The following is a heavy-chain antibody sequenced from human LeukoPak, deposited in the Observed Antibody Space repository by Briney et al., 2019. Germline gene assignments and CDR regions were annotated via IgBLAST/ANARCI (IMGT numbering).Heavy chain of an antibody. CDR1: GFTFSSYA. CDR3: AKPTRYSSGWYLVMD. D-gene: IGHD6-19*01. V-gene: IGHV3-23*01. J-gene: IGHJ4*02. CDR2: ISGSGGST. Sequence: GGSLRLSCAASGFTFSSYAMSWVRQAPGKGLEWVSAISGSGGSTYYADSVKGRFTISRDNSKNTLYLQMNSLRAEDTAVYYCAKPTRYSSGWYLVMDWGQGTLVTVSS.